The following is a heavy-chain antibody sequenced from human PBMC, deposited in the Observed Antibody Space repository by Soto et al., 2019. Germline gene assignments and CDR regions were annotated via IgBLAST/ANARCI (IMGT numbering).Heavy chain of an antibody. J-gene: IGHJ1*01. CDR1: DEIFNTYW. CDR3: SRDFESGHADV. CDR2: IDPSDSYT. Sequence: PGASLKISCQTSDEIFNTYWLTWVRQMPGRGLEWVGRIDPSDSYTTYNPSLKGHVILSVDKSMNTAYVQWNSLRASDTAMYFCSRDFESGHADVWGQGTLVTVSS. D-gene: IGHD6-25*01. V-gene: IGHV5-10-1*01.